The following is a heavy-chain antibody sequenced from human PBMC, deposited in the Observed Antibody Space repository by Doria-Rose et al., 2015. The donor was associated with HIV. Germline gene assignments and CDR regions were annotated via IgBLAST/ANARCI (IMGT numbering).Heavy chain of an antibody. CDR1: GVSLSSPGMG. CDR3: ARIKSSRWYHKYYFDF. CDR2: IFSDDER. V-gene: IGHV2-26*01. J-gene: IGHJ4*02. Sequence: VTLKESGPVLVKPTGTLTLTCTVSGVSLSSPGMGVSWIRQPPGKALEWLASIFSDDERSYKTSLKSRLTISRVTSKSQVVLTMTDMDPVDTATYYCARIKSSRWYHKYYFDFWGQGTLVIVSA. D-gene: IGHD6-13*01.